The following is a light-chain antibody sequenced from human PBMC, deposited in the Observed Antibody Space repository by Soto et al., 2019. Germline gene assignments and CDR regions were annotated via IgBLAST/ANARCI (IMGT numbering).Light chain of an antibody. CDR3: QQYNNCPPT. CDR2: GAS. Sequence: EIVMTQSPATLSVSPGERVTLSCRASQSVSSNLAWYQQKPGQAPRLLIYGASTRATGIPARFSGSGSGTEFTLTISSLQSEDFAVYYCQQYNNCPPTFGQGTKVEIK. V-gene: IGKV3-15*01. CDR1: QSVSSN. J-gene: IGKJ1*01.